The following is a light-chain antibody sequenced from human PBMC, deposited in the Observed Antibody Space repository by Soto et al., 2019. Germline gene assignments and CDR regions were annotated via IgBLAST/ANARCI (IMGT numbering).Light chain of an antibody. V-gene: IGKV3-15*01. Sequence: EIVMTPSPATLSVSPGGRATLSCRASESVSSNVAWYQQRPGQAPRLLIYGASTRATDTPVRFRGSGSGTEFTLTISSLQSEDLGVYYCQQYNNWPPSIIFGQGTRLEIK. CDR2: GAS. CDR3: QQYNNWPPSII. CDR1: ESVSSN. J-gene: IGKJ5*01.